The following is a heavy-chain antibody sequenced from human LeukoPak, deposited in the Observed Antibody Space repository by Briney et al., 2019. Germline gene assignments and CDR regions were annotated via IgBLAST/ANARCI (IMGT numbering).Heavy chain of an antibody. Sequence: GGSLRLSCAASGFTFSSYAMSWVRQAPGKGLEWVSSIGPTGTDRYYADSVRGRFTISRDNAKNSMYLQMDSLRDEDSAVYYCATETIGRHYDYWGQGTLLTVSS. CDR3: ATETIGRHYDY. D-gene: IGHD1-14*01. J-gene: IGHJ4*02. CDR1: GFTFSSYA. V-gene: IGHV3-21*01. CDR2: IGPTGTDR.